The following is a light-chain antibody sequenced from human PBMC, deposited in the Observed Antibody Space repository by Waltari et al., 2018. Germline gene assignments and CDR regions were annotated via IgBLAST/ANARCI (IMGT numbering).Light chain of an antibody. J-gene: IGLJ3*02. V-gene: IGLV3-10*01. CDR3: YSADSSGNHRV. CDR1: ALPKKY. CDR2: EDS. Sequence: SYELTQPPSVSVSPGQTARITCSGDALPKKYAYWYQQKSGTAPVLVIYEDSKRPSGIPERFSGSNSGTMATLTSSGAQVEDEADYYGYSADSSGNHRVFGGGTKLTIL.